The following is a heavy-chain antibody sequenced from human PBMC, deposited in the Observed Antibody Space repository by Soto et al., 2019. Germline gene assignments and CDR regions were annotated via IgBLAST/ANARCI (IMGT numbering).Heavy chain of an antibody. J-gene: IGHJ6*02. CDR2: IIPIFGTA. V-gene: IGHV1-69*06. D-gene: IGHD3-10*01. Sequence: QVQLVQSGAEVKKPGSSVKVSCEASGGTFSSYAISWVRQAPGQGREWIGGIIPIFGTANYAQKFQGRVTITADKSTSTADMELSSLRSEDTAVYYCVTGLVVRGVYGTDVWGQGPTVTVSS. CDR3: VTGLVVRGVYGTDV. CDR1: GGTFSSYA.